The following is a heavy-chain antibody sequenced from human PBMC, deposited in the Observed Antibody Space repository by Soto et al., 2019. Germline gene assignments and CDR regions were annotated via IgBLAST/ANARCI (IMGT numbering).Heavy chain of an antibody. J-gene: IGHJ3*02. CDR3: AKDSGGGDYGDYADAFDI. CDR2: ISWNSGSI. D-gene: IGHD4-17*01. Sequence: GGSLRLSCAASGFTFDDYAMHWVRQAPGKGLEWVSGISWNSGSIGYADSVKGRFTISRDNAKNSLYLQMNSLRAEDTALYYCAKDSGGGDYGDYADAFDIWGQGTVVTVSS. V-gene: IGHV3-9*01. CDR1: GFTFDDYA.